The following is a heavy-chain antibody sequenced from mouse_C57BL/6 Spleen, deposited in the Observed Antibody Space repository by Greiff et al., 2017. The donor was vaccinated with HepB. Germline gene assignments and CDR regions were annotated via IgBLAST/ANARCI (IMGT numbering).Heavy chain of an antibody. D-gene: IGHD4-1*01. CDR1: GYTFTDYN. CDR2: INPNNGGT. CDR3: AREGTGDSFDY. V-gene: IGHV1-22*01. Sequence: VHVKQSGPELVKPGASVKMSCKASGYTFTDYNMHWVKQSHGKSLEWIGYINPNNGGTSYNQKFKGKATLTVNKSSSTAYMELRSLTSEDSAVYYCAREGTGDSFDYWGQGTTLTVSS. J-gene: IGHJ2*01.